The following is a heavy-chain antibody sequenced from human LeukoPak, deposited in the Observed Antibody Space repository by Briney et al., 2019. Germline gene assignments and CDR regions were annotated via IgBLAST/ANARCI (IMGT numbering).Heavy chain of an antibody. CDR2: QDGSEP. J-gene: IGHJ6*02. D-gene: IGHD3-3*01. Sequence: GESLRLSCAASGFTFSRYWMKQDGSEPYYVDSVKGRFTISRDNAKNSLYLQMNSLRAEDTAVYYCARDGVPSLEWLFPVDVWGQGTTVTVSS. V-gene: IGHV3-7*03. CDR1: GFTFSRYW. CDR3: ARDGVPSLEWLFPVDV.